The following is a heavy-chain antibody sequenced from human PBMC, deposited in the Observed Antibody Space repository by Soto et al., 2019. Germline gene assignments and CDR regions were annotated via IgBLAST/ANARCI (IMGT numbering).Heavy chain of an antibody. D-gene: IGHD6-19*01. CDR3: ARDARAVAGMGYYYGMDV. CDR2: IIPIFGTA. Sequence: APVKVSCKASGGTFSSYPSSWGRQAPGQGLEWMGGIIPIFGTANYAQKFQGRVTITADESTSTAYMELSSLRSEDTAVYYCARDARAVAGMGYYYGMDVWGQGTTVTVS. V-gene: IGHV1-69*13. CDR1: GGTFSSYP. J-gene: IGHJ6*02.